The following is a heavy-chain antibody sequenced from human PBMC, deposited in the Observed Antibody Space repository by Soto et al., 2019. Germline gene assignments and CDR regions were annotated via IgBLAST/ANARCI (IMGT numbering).Heavy chain of an antibody. J-gene: IGHJ4*02. CDR3: ARDVESGWYEGFDC. V-gene: IGHV3-23*01. CDR1: VFTFSVPG. CDR2: IRSFGSTT. D-gene: IGHD6-19*01. Sequence: LSWSACVFTFSVPGMTLACQAGGKGLEWVSGIRSFGSTTYYADSVKGRFTISRDNSKNRLLLQMNSLKGEDTAVYYCARDVESGWYEGFDCWGQGTLVTVSS.